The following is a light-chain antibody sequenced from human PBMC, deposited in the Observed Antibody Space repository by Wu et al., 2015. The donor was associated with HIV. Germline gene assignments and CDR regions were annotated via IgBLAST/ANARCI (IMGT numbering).Light chain of an antibody. V-gene: IGKV3-15*01. Sequence: EIVLTQSPAILSLSPGERATLSCRASQSVSRNLAWYQQKPGQAPRLLIYAASTRATGIPARFSGSGSGTEFTLTISSMQSEDFAVYSCQQYNNWPPTWTFGQGTKVEIK. J-gene: IGKJ1*01. CDR2: AAS. CDR3: QQYNNWPPTWT. CDR1: QSVSRN.